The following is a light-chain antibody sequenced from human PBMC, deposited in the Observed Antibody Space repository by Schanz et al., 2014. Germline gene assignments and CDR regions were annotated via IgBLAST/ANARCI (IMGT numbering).Light chain of an antibody. J-gene: IGKJ1*01. CDR1: QSVNSRY. V-gene: IGKV3-20*01. CDR3: HQYGPSPRT. CDR2: GAS. Sequence: EFVLTQSPGTLSLSPGERGTLSCRASQSVNSRYLAWYQQKPGQAPRLLIFGASRRASGIPDRFRGSGSGTDFTLTITRLEPEDSAVYYCHQYGPSPRTFGQGTKVEI.